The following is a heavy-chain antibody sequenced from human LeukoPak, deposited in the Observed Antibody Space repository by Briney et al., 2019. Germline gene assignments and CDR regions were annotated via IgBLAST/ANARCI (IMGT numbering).Heavy chain of an antibody. D-gene: IGHD6-25*01. CDR3: ARDRGIYSSGEGYYFDY. Sequence: GGSPRLSCAASGFTFSSYGMHWVRQAPGKGLEWVAVIWYDGSNKYYADSVKGRFTISRDNSKNTLYLQMNSLRAEDTAVYYCARDRGIYSSGEGYYFDYWGQGTLVTVSS. CDR1: GFTFSSYG. V-gene: IGHV3-33*01. J-gene: IGHJ4*02. CDR2: IWYDGSNK.